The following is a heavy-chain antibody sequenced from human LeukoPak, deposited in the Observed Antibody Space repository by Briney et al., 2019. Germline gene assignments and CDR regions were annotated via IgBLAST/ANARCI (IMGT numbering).Heavy chain of an antibody. V-gene: IGHV4-59*01. CDR3: ASEGIAAAGTTGWFDP. Sequence: SETLSLTCTVSGGSISSYYWSWIRQPPGKGLEWIGYIYYIGSTNYNPSLKSRVTISVDTSKNQFSLKLSSVTAADTAVYYCASEGIAAAGTTGWFDPWGQGTLVTVSS. D-gene: IGHD6-13*01. J-gene: IGHJ5*02. CDR2: IYYIGST. CDR1: GGSISSYY.